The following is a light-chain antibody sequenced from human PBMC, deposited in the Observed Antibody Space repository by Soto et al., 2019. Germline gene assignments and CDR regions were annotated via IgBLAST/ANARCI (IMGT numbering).Light chain of an antibody. CDR3: QQDDNYPFS. J-gene: IGKJ3*01. CDR2: AAS. CDR1: QGISTF. Sequence: IQLTQSPSSLSASVGDRVTITCRASQGISTFLAWYQQNPGKAPKLLIYAASTLQSGVPSRFSGSGSGTDFTLTISSLQPEDFATYYCQQDDNYPFSFGPGTKLDI. V-gene: IGKV1-9*01.